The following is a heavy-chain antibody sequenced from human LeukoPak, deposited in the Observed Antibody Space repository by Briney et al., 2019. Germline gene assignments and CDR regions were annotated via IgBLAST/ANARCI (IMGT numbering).Heavy chain of an antibody. CDR2: VSHTGAT. D-gene: IGHD2-21*02. J-gene: IGHJ4*01. Sequence: SETLSLTCTVSGGSISSSTYYWAWVRQPPGKGLEWIGTVSHTGATQYSPSLTSRVTISLDTSKNQFSLSLNSVTAADTAIFYCARSMVTTDRNFDHWGQGTLVTVSS. CDR1: GGSISSSTYY. CDR3: ARSMVTTDRNFDH. V-gene: IGHV4-39*07.